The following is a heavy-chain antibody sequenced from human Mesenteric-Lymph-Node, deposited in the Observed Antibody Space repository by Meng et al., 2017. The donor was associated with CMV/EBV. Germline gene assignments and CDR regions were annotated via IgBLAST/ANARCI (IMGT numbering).Heavy chain of an antibody. Sequence: VLLPPWGVGRLKPSEALSVTCAVYGGAFSGYYWNWIRESPEKGLEWIGEINHSGSTTYNPSFTSRIIISVDTSTNQISLNMSSVTAADTAVYYCARGSSYDILTGYFDYWGQGALVTVSS. CDR2: INHSGST. V-gene: IGHV4-34*01. D-gene: IGHD3-9*01. CDR3: ARGSSYDILTGYFDY. J-gene: IGHJ4*02. CDR1: GGAFSGYY.